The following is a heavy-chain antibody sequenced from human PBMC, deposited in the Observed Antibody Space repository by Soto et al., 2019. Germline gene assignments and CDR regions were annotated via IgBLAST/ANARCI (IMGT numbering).Heavy chain of an antibody. CDR1: GYTFTSYG. Sequence: ASVKVSCKASGYTFTSYGISWVRQAPGQGLEWMGWISAYNGNTNYAQKLQGRVTMTTDTSTSTAYMELRSLRSDDTAVYYCARGPPVWSGSIYGNWFDPWGQGTLVTVSS. CDR3: ARGPPVWSGSIYGNWFDP. J-gene: IGHJ5*02. V-gene: IGHV1-18*01. D-gene: IGHD3-3*01. CDR2: ISAYNGNT.